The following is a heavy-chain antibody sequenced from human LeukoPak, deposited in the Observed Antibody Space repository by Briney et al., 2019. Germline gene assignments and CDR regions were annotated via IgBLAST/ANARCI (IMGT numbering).Heavy chain of an antibody. CDR2: ISSSGSTI. J-gene: IGHJ6*04. CDR1: ELTLSSNY. CDR3: AELGITMIGGV. Sequence: GGSLRLSCAASELTLSSNYMNWVRQAPGKGLEGVSYISSSGSTIYYADSVKGRFTISRDNAKNSLYLQMNSLRAEDTAVYYCAELGITMIGGVWGKGTTVTISS. V-gene: IGHV3-48*03. D-gene: IGHD3-10*02.